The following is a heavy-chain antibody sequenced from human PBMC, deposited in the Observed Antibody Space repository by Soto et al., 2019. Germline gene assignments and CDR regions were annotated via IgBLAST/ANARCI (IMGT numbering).Heavy chain of an antibody. CDR2: INPSGGT. CDR1: GGSFSTDY. J-gene: IGHJ4*02. CDR3: ARVLAARASRDFDY. D-gene: IGHD6-6*01. Sequence: QVQLQQWGAGLLKPSETLSLTCAVYGGSFSTDYWSWIRQPPGKGLEWIGEINPSGGTNYNPSLKSRVTISVASSKNQFSLKLSSVTAADPAVYYCARVLAARASRDFDYGGQGTLVTVSS. V-gene: IGHV4-34*01.